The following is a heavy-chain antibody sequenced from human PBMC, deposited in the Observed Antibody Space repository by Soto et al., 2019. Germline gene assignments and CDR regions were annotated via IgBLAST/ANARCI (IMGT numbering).Heavy chain of an antibody. CDR1: GFTFSNYA. J-gene: IGHJ5*02. V-gene: IGHV3-23*01. CDR3: AKAGITLSWFDP. CDR2: ISGGDSGT. Sequence: EVQLLESGGGLVQPGGSLRLSCAASGFTFSNYAMSWVRQAPGKGLEWVSAISGGDSGTYYVDSVKGRFTISRDNSKMTLYLQMNSLRAEDTAVYYCAKAGITLSWFDPWGQGTLVTVSS. D-gene: IGHD3-16*01.